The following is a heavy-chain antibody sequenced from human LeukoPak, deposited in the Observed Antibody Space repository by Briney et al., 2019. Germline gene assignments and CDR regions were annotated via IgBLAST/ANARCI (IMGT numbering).Heavy chain of an antibody. J-gene: IGHJ6*02. CDR2: IYLYGTT. D-gene: IGHD1-26*01. V-gene: IGHV4-4*02. Sequence: PSETLSLTCSVSAGSISSRKWWSWVRQSPVTGLEWIGEIYLYGTTNYNPSLKNRVTMSVDRSKNQFSLKVSSVTVADTAVYYCARQQWEQQGRDYYFNGLDVWGPGTTVIVS. CDR3: ARQQWEQQGRDYYFNGLDV. CDR1: AGSISSRKW.